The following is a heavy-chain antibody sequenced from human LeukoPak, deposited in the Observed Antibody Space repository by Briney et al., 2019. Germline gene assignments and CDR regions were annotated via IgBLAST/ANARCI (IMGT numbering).Heavy chain of an antibody. J-gene: IGHJ6*02. D-gene: IGHD3-10*01. CDR3: ARDSQETGSGSYWGRTLMWINYYYGMDV. CDR2: IKQDGSEK. CDR1: GFTFSSYA. V-gene: IGHV3-7*01. Sequence: GGSLRLSCAASGFTFSSYAMSWVRQAPGKGLEWVANIKQDGSEKYYVDSVKGRFTISRDNAKSSLYLQMNSLRAEDTAVYYCARDSQETGSGSYWGRTLMWINYYYGMDVWGQGTTVTVSS.